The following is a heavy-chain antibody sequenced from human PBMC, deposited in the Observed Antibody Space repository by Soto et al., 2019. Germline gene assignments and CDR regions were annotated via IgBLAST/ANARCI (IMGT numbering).Heavy chain of an antibody. CDR2: VSYDGSTK. V-gene: IGHV3-30*03. CDR3: VRDLGVYNSPHFDY. D-gene: IGHD2-21*02. Sequence: QVQLVESGGGVVQPGRSLRLSCAASGFTFSNYGMHWVRQAPGKGLEWVAVVSYDGSTKYYADSVKGRFTISRDNYKSTLYLQMNSLRPEDTALYYCVRDLGVYNSPHFDYWGQGIQVTVSS. J-gene: IGHJ4*02. CDR1: GFTFSNYG.